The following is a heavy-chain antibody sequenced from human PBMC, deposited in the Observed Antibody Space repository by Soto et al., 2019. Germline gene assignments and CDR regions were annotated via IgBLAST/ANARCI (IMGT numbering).Heavy chain of an antibody. CDR2: IYYSGST. J-gene: IGHJ4*02. CDR3: ARYGSGSSFDY. D-gene: IGHD3-10*01. Sequence: QVQLQESGPGLVKPSQTLSLTCTVSGGSISSGDYYWSWIRQHPGKGLEWIGYIYYSGSTYYNPSLKGRVTISVDTPKNQSSLKLTSVTAADTAVYYCARYGSGSSFDYWGQGTLVTVSS. V-gene: IGHV4-31*03. CDR1: GGSISSGDYY.